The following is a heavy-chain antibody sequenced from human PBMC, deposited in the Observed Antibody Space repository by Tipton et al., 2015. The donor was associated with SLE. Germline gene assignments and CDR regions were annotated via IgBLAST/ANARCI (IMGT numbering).Heavy chain of an antibody. CDR3: VRGVRYYDRGWFDP. V-gene: IGHV4-4*08. D-gene: IGHD3-22*01. J-gene: IGHJ5*02. CDR1: GGSISRYY. CDR2: IYTSGST. Sequence: TLSLTCTVSGGSISRYYWSWIRQPPGKGREGVGYIYTSGSTNYNPPLKSRVTISVDTSKNQFSRKLRSVAAADAAMYYCVRGVRYYDRGWFDPLGQGTLVT.